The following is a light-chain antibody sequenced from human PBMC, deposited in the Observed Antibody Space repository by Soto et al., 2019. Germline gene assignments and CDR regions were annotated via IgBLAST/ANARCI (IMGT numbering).Light chain of an antibody. CDR2: WAS. Sequence: DIVMTQSPDSLAVSLGERATINCKSSQSVLYNSNNKNDLAWYQQKSGQPPKLLIYWASTREFGVPDRFSGSGSGTDFTLTISSLQAEDVAVYYCQQYDDTPYTFGQGTKLEIK. J-gene: IGKJ2*01. V-gene: IGKV4-1*01. CDR1: QSVLYNSNNKND. CDR3: QQYDDTPYT.